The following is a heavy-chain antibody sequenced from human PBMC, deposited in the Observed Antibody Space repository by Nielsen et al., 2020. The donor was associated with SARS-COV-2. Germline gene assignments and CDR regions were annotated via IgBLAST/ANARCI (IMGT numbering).Heavy chain of an antibody. CDR2: ISSSSSYI. Sequence: GGSLRLSCAASGFTFSSYSMNWVRQAPGKGLEWVSSISSSSSYIYYADSVKGRYTISRDNAKSSLYLQMNSLRAEDTAVYYCARDSSEPVTPFAYWGQGTLVTVSS. J-gene: IGHJ4*02. D-gene: IGHD4-23*01. CDR3: ARDSSEPVTPFAY. V-gene: IGHV3-21*01. CDR1: GFTFSSYS.